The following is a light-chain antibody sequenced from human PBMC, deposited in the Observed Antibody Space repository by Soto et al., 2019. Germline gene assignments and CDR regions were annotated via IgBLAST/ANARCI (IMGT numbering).Light chain of an antibody. J-gene: IGKJ1*01. V-gene: IGKV1-9*01. Sequence: DIQLTQSPSFLSVSVGDRVTITCRASQGISSHLAWYQQKPGKAPKLLIYGASTLQSGVPSRFSGSGSGTEFTLTISSLQPDDFASYYCQQYGSSSPWTFGQGTKVEVK. CDR2: GAS. CDR3: QQYGSSSPWT. CDR1: QGISSH.